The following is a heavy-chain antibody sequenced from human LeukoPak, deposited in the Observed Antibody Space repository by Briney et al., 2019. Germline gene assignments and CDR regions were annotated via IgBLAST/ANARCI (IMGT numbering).Heavy chain of an antibody. CDR3: AKGHYSGSSVPHGGFDY. D-gene: IGHD1-26*01. Sequence: GGSLRLSCAASGFTFSSNDMPWVRQAPGEGLDWVAVISSDGSKQYYADSAKGRFSISRDNSKSTLYLQMNRLRAENTAEYYCAKGHYSGSSVPHGGFDYWGQGTLVTVSS. CDR1: GFTFSSND. V-gene: IGHV3-30*18. J-gene: IGHJ4*02. CDR2: ISSDGSKQ.